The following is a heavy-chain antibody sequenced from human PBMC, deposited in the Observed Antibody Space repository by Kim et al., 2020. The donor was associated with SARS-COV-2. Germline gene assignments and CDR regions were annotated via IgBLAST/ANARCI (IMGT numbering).Heavy chain of an antibody. Sequence: SETLSLTFAVYGGSFSGYYWSWIRQPPGKGLEWIGEINHSGRTNYNPSLKSRVTISVDTSKNQFSLKLTSVTAADTAVYYCAGRLSNTSGWGSHYCVLWGQGTLGTASS. J-gene: IGHJ4*02. CDR2: INHSGRT. CDR3: AGRLSNTSGWGSHYCVL. CDR1: GGSFSGYY. V-gene: IGHV4-34*01. D-gene: IGHD3-10*01.